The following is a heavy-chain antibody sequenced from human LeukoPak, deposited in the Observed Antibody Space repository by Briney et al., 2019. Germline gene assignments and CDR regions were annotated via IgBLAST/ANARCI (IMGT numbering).Heavy chain of an antibody. Sequence: GGSPRLSCAASGFTFSSYSMNWVRQAPGKGLEWVSSISSSSSYIYYADSVKGRFTISRDNAKNSLYLQMNSLRAEDTAVYYCARDHRQLWESGVSSWFDPWGQGTLVTVSS. J-gene: IGHJ5*02. D-gene: IGHD5-18*01. V-gene: IGHV3-21*01. CDR2: ISSSSSYI. CDR1: GFTFSSYS. CDR3: ARDHRQLWESGVSSWFDP.